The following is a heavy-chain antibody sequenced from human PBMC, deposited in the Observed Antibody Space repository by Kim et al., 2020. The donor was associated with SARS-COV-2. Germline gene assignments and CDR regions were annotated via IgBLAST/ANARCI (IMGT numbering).Heavy chain of an antibody. CDR2: ISTSTSYI. V-gene: IGHV3-11*05. CDR1: GFTFSDYY. D-gene: IGHD1-1*01. Sequence: GGSLRLSCRASGFTFSDYYMGWIRQAPGKGLEWISYISTSTSYINYADSVQGRFTISRNNAENTLYLQMNSLRAEDTAVYYCARDITTTGHYLDYWGLGTLVTVSS. J-gene: IGHJ4*02. CDR3: ARDITTTGHYLDY.